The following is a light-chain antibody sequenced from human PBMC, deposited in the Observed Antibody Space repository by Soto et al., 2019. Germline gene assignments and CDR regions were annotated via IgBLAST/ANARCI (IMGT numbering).Light chain of an antibody. CDR1: SSDVGGYNY. CDR2: EVS. J-gene: IGLJ3*02. CDR3: SSYTSSSTRV. Sequence: QSALTQPASLSGSPGQSITISCTGTSSDVGGYNYVSWYQHHPGKAPKLMIYEVSHRPSGFSNRFSGSKSGNTASLTISGLQAEDEADYYCSSYTSSSTRVFGGGTKLTV. V-gene: IGLV2-14*01.